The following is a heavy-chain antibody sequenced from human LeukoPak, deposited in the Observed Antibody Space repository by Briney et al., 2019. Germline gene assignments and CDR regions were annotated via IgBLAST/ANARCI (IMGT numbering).Heavy chain of an antibody. Sequence: PSETLSLTCAVYGGSFSGYYWSWIRQPPGKGLEWIGEINHSGSTNYNPSLKSRVTTSVDTSKNQFSLKLSSVTAADTAVYYCARETTAYLIWGQGTLVTVSS. CDR3: ARETTAYLI. V-gene: IGHV4-34*01. J-gene: IGHJ4*02. D-gene: IGHD4-17*01. CDR1: GGSFSGYY. CDR2: INHSGST.